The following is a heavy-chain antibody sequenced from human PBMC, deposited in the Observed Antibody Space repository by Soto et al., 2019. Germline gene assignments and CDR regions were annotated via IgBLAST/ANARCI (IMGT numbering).Heavy chain of an antibody. CDR1: GGTFSSYA. Sequence: SVKVSCKASGGTFSSYAISWVRQAPGQGLEWMGGIIPIFGTANYAQKFQGRVTITADESTSTAYMELSSLRSEDTAVYYCARVEYDSSGYYPFDYWGQGTQVTVSS. CDR2: IIPIFGTA. J-gene: IGHJ4*02. CDR3: ARVEYDSSGYYPFDY. V-gene: IGHV1-69*13. D-gene: IGHD3-22*01.